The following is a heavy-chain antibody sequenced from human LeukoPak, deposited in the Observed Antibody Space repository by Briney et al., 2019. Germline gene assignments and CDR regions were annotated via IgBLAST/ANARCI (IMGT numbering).Heavy chain of an antibody. V-gene: IGHV1-2*02. Sequence: ASVKVSCKASGYTFTGYYMHWVRQAPGQGLEWMGWINPNSGGTNYAQKFQGRVTMTRDTSISTAYMELSRLRSDDTAVYYVAGEGGGGSGNHYYYYYMDVWGKGTTVTVSS. CDR1: GYTFTGYY. J-gene: IGHJ6*03. CDR2: INPNSGGT. D-gene: IGHD6-19*01. CDR3: AGEGGGGSGNHYYYYYMDV.